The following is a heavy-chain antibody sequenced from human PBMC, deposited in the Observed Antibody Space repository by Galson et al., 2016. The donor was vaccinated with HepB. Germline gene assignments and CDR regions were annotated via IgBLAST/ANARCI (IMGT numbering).Heavy chain of an antibody. Sequence: TLSLTCTVSGGSISSGGFYWSWIRQHPGKGLEWIGYIYYSGSTYYNPSLKSRVTTSVDTSKNQFSLKLNSVTAADTAVYYCAREGNWNWHTYGMDVWGKGTTVTVSS. V-gene: IGHV4-31*03. D-gene: IGHD1-7*01. CDR3: AREGNWNWHTYGMDV. J-gene: IGHJ6*04. CDR2: IYYSGST. CDR1: GGSISSGGFY.